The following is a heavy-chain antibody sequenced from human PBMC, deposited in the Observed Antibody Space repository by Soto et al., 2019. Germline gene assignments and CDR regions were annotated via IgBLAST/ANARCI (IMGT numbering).Heavy chain of an antibody. V-gene: IGHV3-53*01. CDR1: GFTVSSNY. D-gene: IGHD4-4*01. Sequence: EVQLVESGGGLIQPGGSLRLSCAASGFTVSSNYMSWVRQAPGKGLEWVSVIYSGGSTYYADSVKGRFTISRDNSKNTLYLQMNSLRAEDTAVYHCASSVSNYRYFDYRGQGTLVTVSS. J-gene: IGHJ4*02. CDR3: ASSVSNYRYFDY. CDR2: IYSGGST.